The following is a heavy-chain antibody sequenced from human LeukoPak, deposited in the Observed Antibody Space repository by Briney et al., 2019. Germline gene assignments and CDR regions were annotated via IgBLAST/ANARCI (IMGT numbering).Heavy chain of an antibody. CDR2: IKTSGDST. Sequence: GGSLRLSCLTSGFTFSTNAMSWVRQAPGKGLEWVSAIKTSGDSTYYIDSVKGRFIISRDNSKKTLCLQMNSLRAEDTAVYYCANVVRFGFWGQGTLVTVSS. J-gene: IGHJ4*02. CDR1: GFTFSTNA. CDR3: ANVVRFGF. V-gene: IGHV3-23*05.